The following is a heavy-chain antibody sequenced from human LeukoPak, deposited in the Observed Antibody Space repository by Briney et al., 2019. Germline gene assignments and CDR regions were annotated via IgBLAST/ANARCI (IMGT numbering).Heavy chain of an antibody. CDR2: IYYSGST. J-gene: IGHJ4*02. D-gene: IGHD6-25*01. Sequence: SETLSLTCTVSGGSISSYYWSWIRQPPGEGLERIGYIYYSGSTNYNPSLKSRVTISVDTSKNQFSLKLSSVTAADTAVYYCARDTSAGAFDYWGQGTLVTVSS. CDR3: ARDTSAGAFDY. CDR1: GGSISSYY. V-gene: IGHV4-59*01.